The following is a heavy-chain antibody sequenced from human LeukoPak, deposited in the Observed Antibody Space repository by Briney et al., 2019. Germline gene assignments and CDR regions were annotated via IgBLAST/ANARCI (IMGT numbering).Heavy chain of an antibody. Sequence: ASVEVSCKASGYTFTGYYMHWVRQAPGQGLEWMGRINPNRGGTNYAQKFQGRVTMTRDTSISTAYMELSRLRSDDTAVYYCASTSGDTNYYGMDVWGQGTTVTVSS. D-gene: IGHD2-2*02. CDR1: GYTFTGYY. V-gene: IGHV1-2*06. CDR3: ASTSGDTNYYGMDV. CDR2: INPNRGGT. J-gene: IGHJ6*02.